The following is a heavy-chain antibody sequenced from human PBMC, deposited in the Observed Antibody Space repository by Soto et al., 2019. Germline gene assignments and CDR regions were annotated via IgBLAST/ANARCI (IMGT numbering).Heavy chain of an antibody. CDR2: ISGSGGST. Sequence: PVGSLRLSCAASGFTFSSYAMSWVRQAPGKGLEWVSAISGSGGSTYYADSVKGRFTISRDNSKNTLYLQMNSLRAEDTAVYYCAKLAEEYYDILTGYYYDYWGQGTLVTVSS. D-gene: IGHD3-9*01. CDR1: GFTFSSYA. J-gene: IGHJ4*02. V-gene: IGHV3-23*01. CDR3: AKLAEEYYDILTGYYYDY.